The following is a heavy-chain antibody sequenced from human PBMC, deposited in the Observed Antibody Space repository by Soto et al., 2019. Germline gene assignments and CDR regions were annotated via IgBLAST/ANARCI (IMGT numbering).Heavy chain of an antibody. CDR3: ARSNNWNFHLFDY. V-gene: IGHV4-59*08. CDR2: IYYSGST. CDR1: GGSISSYY. J-gene: IGHJ4*02. Sequence: SETLSLTCTVSGGSISSYYWSWIRQPPGKGLEWIGYIYYSGSTNYNPSLKSRVTISVDTSKNQFSLKLSSVTAADTAVYYCARSNNWNFHLFDYWGQGTLVTVSS. D-gene: IGHD1-7*01.